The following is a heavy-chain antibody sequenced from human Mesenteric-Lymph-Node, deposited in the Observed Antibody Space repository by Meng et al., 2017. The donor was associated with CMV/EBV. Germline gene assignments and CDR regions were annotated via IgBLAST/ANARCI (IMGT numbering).Heavy chain of an antibody. J-gene: IGHJ6*02. D-gene: IGHD3-16*01. Sequence: SETLSLTCNVSGGSVSGGSHYWTWIRQPPGKGLEWIGYIYYTGTTNYNPSLRSRVTMSVDTSQTHLSLRLGSVTAADTAVYYCVSSGGTGMLRSKGDFYGMDVWGQGTTVTVSS. CDR3: VSSGGTGMLRSKGDFYGMDV. V-gene: IGHV4-61*03. CDR1: GGSVSGGSHY. CDR2: IYYTGTT.